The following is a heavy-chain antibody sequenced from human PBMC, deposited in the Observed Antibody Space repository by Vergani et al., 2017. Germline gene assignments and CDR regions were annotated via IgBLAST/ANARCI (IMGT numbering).Heavy chain of an antibody. V-gene: IGHV4-59*11. CDR1: GVSLSSHY. CDR2: IYYSGST. J-gene: IGHJ6*02. Sequence: QVQLQESGPGLVKPSETLSLTCPVSGVSLSSHYWSWIRQPPGKGLEWSGYIYYSGSTNYNPSLKSRVTISVDTSKNQFSLKLSSVTAADTAVYYCARWYSSGWYGSYYYGMDVWGQGTTVTVSS. D-gene: IGHD6-19*01. CDR3: ARWYSSGWYGSYYYGMDV.